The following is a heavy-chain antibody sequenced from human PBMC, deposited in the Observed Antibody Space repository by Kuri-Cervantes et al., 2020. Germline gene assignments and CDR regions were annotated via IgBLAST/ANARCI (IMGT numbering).Heavy chain of an antibody. Sequence: GESLKISCAASGFTFSNYAMSWVRQAPGKGLEWVSALSGSGGSTYYADSVKGRLTISRDNAKNSLYLQMNSLRAEDTAVYYCARDLGSGSYHGPWGQGTLVTVSS. J-gene: IGHJ5*02. CDR1: GFTFSNYA. CDR2: LSGSGGST. D-gene: IGHD1-26*01. V-gene: IGHV3-23*01. CDR3: ARDLGSGSYHGP.